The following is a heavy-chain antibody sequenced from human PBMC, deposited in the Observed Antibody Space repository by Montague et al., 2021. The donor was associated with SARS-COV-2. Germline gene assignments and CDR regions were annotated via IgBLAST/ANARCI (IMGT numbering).Heavy chain of an antibody. V-gene: IGHV4-39*01. CDR1: GGSISSSSYY. Sequence: SETLSLTCTVSGGSISSSSYYWGWIRQPPGKGLEWIGGIYYSGSTYYNPSLKSRVTISVDTSKNQFSLKLSSVTAADTAVYYCARHVYDILTGYYTYWYFDLWGRGTLVTVSS. CDR3: ARHVYDILTGYYTYWYFDL. CDR2: IYYSGST. J-gene: IGHJ2*01. D-gene: IGHD3-9*01.